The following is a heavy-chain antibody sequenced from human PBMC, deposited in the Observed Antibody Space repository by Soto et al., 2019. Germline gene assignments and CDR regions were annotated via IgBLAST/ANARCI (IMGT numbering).Heavy chain of an antibody. Sequence: ASVKVSCKASGYTFTSYAMHWVRQAPGQRLEWMGWINAGNGNTKYSQKFQGRVPITRDTSASAAYMDLSSLRSEDTAVYYCASDSITGTTGVVAFGAQGTLLTVSS. V-gene: IGHV1-3*01. CDR2: INAGNGNT. D-gene: IGHD1-20*01. J-gene: IGHJ4*02. CDR3: ASDSITGTTGVVAF. CDR1: GYTFTSYA.